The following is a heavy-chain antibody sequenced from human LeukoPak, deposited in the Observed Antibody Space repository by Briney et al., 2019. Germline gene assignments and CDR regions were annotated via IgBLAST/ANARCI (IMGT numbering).Heavy chain of an antibody. J-gene: IGHJ4*02. CDR1: GFTSSSYS. D-gene: IGHD4-11*01. Sequence: PGGSLRLSCTASGFTSSSYSMNWVRQAPGKGLEWVSSITGDDYMYYADSVKGRFTISRDNSKNTLYLQMNSLRAEDTALYYCATSTVAKYDYWGQGTLVAVSS. V-gene: IGHV3-21*04. CDR2: ITGDDYM. CDR3: ATSTVAKYDY.